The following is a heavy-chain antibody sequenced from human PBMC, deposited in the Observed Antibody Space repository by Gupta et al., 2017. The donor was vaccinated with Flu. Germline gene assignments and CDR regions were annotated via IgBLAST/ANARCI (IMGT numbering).Heavy chain of an antibody. V-gene: IGHV3-33*01. CDR1: GFTFSSYG. CDR3: ARHSSGYDYYYYGMDV. CDR2: IWYDGSNK. Sequence: QVQLVESGGGVVQPGRSLRLSCAASGFTFSSYGMHWVRQAPGKGLEWVAVIWYDGSNKYHADSVKGRFTISRDNSKNTLYLQMNSLRAEDTAVYYCARHSSGYDYYYYGMDVWGQGTTVTVSS. D-gene: IGHD3-22*01. J-gene: IGHJ6*02.